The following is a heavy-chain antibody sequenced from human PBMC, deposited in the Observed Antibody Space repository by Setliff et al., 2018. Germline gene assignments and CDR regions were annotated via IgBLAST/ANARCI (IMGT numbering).Heavy chain of an antibody. V-gene: IGHV1-69*02. D-gene: IGHD6-13*01. CDR1: GGTFSSYT. CDR3: ARVAAAGPSILYMDV. CDR2: IIPILGIA. Sequence: GASVKVSCKASGGTFSSYTISWVRQAPGQGLEWMGRIIPILGIANYAQKLQGRVTMTTDTSTSTAYMELRSLRSDDTAVYYCARVAAAGPSILYMDVWGKGTTVTVSS. J-gene: IGHJ6*03.